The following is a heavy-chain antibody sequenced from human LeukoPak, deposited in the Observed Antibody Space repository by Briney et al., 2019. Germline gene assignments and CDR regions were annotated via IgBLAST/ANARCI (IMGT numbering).Heavy chain of an antibody. CDR2: IYYSGST. D-gene: IGHD3-9*01. CDR3: ARAPGYFARSSSLYFDY. J-gene: IGHJ4*02. CDR1: GGSISSYY. V-gene: IGHV4-59*01. Sequence: SETQSLTCTVSGGSISSYYWSWIRQPPGKGLEWIGYIYYSGSTNYNPSLKSRVTISVDTSKNQFSLKLSSVTAADTAVYYCARAPGYFARSSSLYFDYWGQGTLVTVSS.